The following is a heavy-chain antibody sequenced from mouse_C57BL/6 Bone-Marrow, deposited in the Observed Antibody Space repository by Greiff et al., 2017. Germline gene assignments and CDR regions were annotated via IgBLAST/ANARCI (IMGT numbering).Heavy chain of an antibody. CDR2: IDPETGGT. V-gene: IGHV1-15*01. CDR1: GYTFTDYE. D-gene: IGHD2-2*01. J-gene: IGHJ3*01. Sequence: VQLQQSGAELVRPGASVTLSCKASGYTFTDYEMHWVKQTPVHGLEWIGAIDPETGGTAYNQKFKGKAILTADKSSSTAYLELRSLTSEDSAVYYCTRGGYYGCAYWGQGTLVTVSA. CDR3: TRGGYYGCAY.